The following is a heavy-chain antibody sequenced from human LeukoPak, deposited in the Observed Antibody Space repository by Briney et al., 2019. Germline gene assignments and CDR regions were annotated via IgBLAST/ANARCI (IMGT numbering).Heavy chain of an antibody. CDR1: GYTFTSYG. V-gene: IGHV1-46*01. Sequence: ASVKVSCKASGYTFTSYGISWVRQAPGQGLEWMGIINPSGGSTSYAQKFQGRVTMTRDTSTSTVYMELSSLRSEDTAVYYCAGVYYYYMDVWGKGTTVTISS. J-gene: IGHJ6*03. CDR3: AGVYYYYMDV. CDR2: INPSGGST.